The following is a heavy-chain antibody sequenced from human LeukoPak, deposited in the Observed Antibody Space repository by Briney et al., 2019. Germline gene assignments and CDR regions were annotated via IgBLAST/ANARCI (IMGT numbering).Heavy chain of an antibody. J-gene: IGHJ4*02. CDR2: ISYDGSNK. Sequence: GGSLRLSCAASGFTFNNYGMHWVRQAPGKGLEWVAIISYDGSNKHYADSVESRFTISRDNSKNMVFLQMNSLTAEDTAVYYCAKTDPSSGWYGFDYWGQGTLVTVSS. CDR1: GFTFNNYG. D-gene: IGHD6-19*01. CDR3: AKTDPSSGWYGFDY. V-gene: IGHV3-30*18.